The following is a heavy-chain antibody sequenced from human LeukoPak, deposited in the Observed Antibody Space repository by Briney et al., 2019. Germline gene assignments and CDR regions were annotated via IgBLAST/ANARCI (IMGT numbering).Heavy chain of an antibody. J-gene: IGHJ3*02. D-gene: IGHD3-3*01. Sequence: GGSLRLSCAASGFTFSSYAMSWVRPAPGKGLEWVSVFSGSGTSTYYADSMKGRFTISRDNSKNTLYLQMNSLRAEDTAVYYCAKASEKAPWSAFDIWGQGTMVTVSS. V-gene: IGHV3-23*01. CDR2: FSGSGTST. CDR1: GFTFSSYA. CDR3: AKASEKAPWSAFDI.